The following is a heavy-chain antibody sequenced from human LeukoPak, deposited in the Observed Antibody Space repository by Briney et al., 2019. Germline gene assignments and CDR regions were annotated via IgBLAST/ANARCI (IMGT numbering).Heavy chain of an antibody. V-gene: IGHV3-23*01. D-gene: IGHD3-3*01. Sequence: GGSLKLSFAASGFTFSGYAMSWVRQPPGKGLEWVSAISGGGGSTYYGASVKGRFTLSRDNSKNTLFLRMNSLRAEDTAVYYCARGGGLGVVYVVDFYYMDVWGKGTTVTVCS. CDR1: GFTFSGYA. CDR3: ARGGGLGVVYVVDFYYMDV. J-gene: IGHJ6*03. CDR2: ISGGGGST.